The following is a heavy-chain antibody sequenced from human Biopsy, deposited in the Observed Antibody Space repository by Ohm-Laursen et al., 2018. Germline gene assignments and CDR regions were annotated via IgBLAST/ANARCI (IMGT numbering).Heavy chain of an antibody. D-gene: IGHD2/OR15-2a*01. V-gene: IGHV4-59*01. CDR1: GGSISSAY. CDR3: ARATNSTGWPYYYFYGMDV. CDR2: IYYSGST. J-gene: IGHJ6*02. Sequence: ETLSLTCTVSGGSISSAYWSWIRQTPGKGQEWVGYIYYSGSTNYNPSLKSRVTISVDTSKNQFSLRLNSVTAADTAVYYCARATNSTGWPYYYFYGMDVWGQGTTVTVSS.